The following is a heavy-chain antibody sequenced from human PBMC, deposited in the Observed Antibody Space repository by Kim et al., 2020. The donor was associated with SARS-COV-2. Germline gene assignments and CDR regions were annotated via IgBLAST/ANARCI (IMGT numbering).Heavy chain of an antibody. CDR2: IRSKANSYAT. Sequence: GGSLRLSCAASGFTFSGSAMHWVRQASGKGLEWVGRIRSKANSYATAYAASVKGRFTISRDDSKNKAYLQMNSLKTEDTAVYYCTRRSWYSSGPNDYWGQGTLVTVSS. CDR3: TRRSWYSSGPNDY. CDR1: GFTFSGSA. V-gene: IGHV3-73*01. J-gene: IGHJ4*02. D-gene: IGHD6-19*01.